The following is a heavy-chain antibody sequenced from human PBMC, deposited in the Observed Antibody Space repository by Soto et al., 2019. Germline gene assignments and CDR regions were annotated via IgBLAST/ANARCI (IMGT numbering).Heavy chain of an antibody. J-gene: IGHJ4*02. D-gene: IGHD6-19*01. Sequence: GGSLRLSCAVSGLTLTTYSMNWVRQAPGKGLEWISFINKNGFTIYYADSVKGRFTISRDYAKNSLYLQMDSLRHEDTAVYYCARGAVTGTSLFDYWGLGTLVTVSS. CDR2: INKNGFTI. V-gene: IGHV3-48*02. CDR1: GLTLTTYS. CDR3: ARGAVTGTSLFDY.